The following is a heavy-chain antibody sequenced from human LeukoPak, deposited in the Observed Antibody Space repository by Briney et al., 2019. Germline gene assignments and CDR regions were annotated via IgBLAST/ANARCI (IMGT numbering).Heavy chain of an antibody. D-gene: IGHD3-10*01. Sequence: GASLKVSCKASGGTFSSYAISWVRQAPGQGLEWMGGIIPIFGTANYAQKFQGRVTITADESTSTAYMELSSLRSEDTAVYYCARYSTMVRGVTTRYYFDYWGQGTLVTVSS. V-gene: IGHV1-69*13. CDR1: GGTFSSYA. CDR3: ARYSTMVRGVTTRYYFDY. J-gene: IGHJ4*02. CDR2: IIPIFGTA.